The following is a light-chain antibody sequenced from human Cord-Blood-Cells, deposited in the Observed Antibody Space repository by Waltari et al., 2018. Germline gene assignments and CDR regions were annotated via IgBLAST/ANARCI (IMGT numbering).Light chain of an antibody. V-gene: IGLV2-23*01. CDR3: CSYAVSSTLV. J-gene: IGLJ2*01. CDR2: EGI. CDR1: ISDVGSYNL. Sequence: QSALTQPASVSGSPGQLITISCDGTISDVGSYNLVSWDQQHPGKAPKLNVYEGIKRTSGVSTRFSGSKSGNMASLTISGLQAEDEADYYCCSYAVSSTLVFGGGTKLTVL.